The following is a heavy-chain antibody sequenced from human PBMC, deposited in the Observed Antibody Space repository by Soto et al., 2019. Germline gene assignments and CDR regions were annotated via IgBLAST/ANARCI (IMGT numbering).Heavy chain of an antibody. V-gene: IGHV1-69*13. CDR1: GGTFSSYA. J-gene: IGHJ6*02. Sequence: SVKVSCKASGGTFSSYAISWVRQAPGQGLEWMGGIIPIFGTANYAQKFQGRVTITADESTSTAYMELSSLRSEDTAVYYCARESGGSSQRGGYYYYGMDVWGQGTTVTVTS. CDR2: IIPIFGTA. D-gene: IGHD2-15*01. CDR3: ARESGGSSQRGGYYYYGMDV.